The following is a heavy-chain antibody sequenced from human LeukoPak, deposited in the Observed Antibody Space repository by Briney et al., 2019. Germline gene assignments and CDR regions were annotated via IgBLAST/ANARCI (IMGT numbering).Heavy chain of an antibody. Sequence: GGSLRLSCAASGFTFSSYAMSWVRQAPGKGLEWVSAISGSGGSTYYADSVKGRFTISRDNTKNSLYLQMNSLRVEDTAVYYCARDLYGSEDVWGQGTLVTVSS. D-gene: IGHD3-10*01. CDR2: ISGSGGST. CDR3: ARDLYGSEDV. CDR1: GFTFSSYA. J-gene: IGHJ4*02. V-gene: IGHV3-23*01.